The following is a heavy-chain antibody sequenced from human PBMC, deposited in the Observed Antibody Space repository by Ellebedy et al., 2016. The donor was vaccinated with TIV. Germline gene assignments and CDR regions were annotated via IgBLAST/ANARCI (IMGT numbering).Heavy chain of an antibody. J-gene: IGHJ1*01. Sequence: AASVKVSCKASGYRFTGYEMHWVRQAPGQGLEWMGWIKPYSGATNYAPRFQGRVTMTSDTSINTAYMELRGLTFNDTAIYYCAKDQAGGVGHWGQGTLLIVSS. D-gene: IGHD6-19*01. V-gene: IGHV1-2*02. CDR2: IKPYSGAT. CDR3: AKDQAGGVGH. CDR1: GYRFTGYE.